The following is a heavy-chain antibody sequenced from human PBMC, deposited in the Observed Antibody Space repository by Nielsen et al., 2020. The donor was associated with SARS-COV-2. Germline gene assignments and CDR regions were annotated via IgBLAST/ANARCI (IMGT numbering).Heavy chain of an antibody. D-gene: IGHD1-1*01. CDR2: ISYDGSNK. CDR1: GFTFSSYA. V-gene: IGHV3-30-3*01. J-gene: IGHJ3*02. Sequence: GGSLRLSCAASGFTFSSYAMHWVRQAPGKGLEWVAVISYDGSNKYYADSVKGRFTISRDNSKNTLYLQMNSLRAEDTAVYYCARDSGVGELERRGAFDIWGQGTMVTVSS. CDR3: ARDSGVGELERRGAFDI.